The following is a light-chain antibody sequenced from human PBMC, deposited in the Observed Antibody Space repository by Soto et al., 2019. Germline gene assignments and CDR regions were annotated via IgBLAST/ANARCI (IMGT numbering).Light chain of an antibody. CDR3: QVWDSSSDHYV. V-gene: IGLV3-21*04. Sequence: SYELTQPPSVSVAPGKTARITCGGNNIVSKSVHWYRQRPGQAPVLVIYYDSDRPSGIPERFSGSNSGNTATLTISRVEAGDEADYYCQVWDSSSDHYVFGTGTKLTVL. J-gene: IGLJ1*01. CDR2: YDS. CDR1: NIVSKS.